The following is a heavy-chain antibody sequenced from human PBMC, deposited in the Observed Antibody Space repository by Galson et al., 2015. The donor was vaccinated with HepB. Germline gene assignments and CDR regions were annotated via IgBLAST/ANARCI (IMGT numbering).Heavy chain of an antibody. Sequence: SLRLSCAASGFTFSNAWMSWVRQAPGKGLEWVGRIKSKTDGGTTDYAAPVKGRFTISRDDSKNTLYLQMNSLKTEDTAVYYCTTVEWELLPHDAFDIWGQGTMVTVSS. J-gene: IGHJ3*02. CDR3: TTVEWELLPHDAFDI. CDR1: GFTFSNAW. V-gene: IGHV3-15*01. D-gene: IGHD1-26*01. CDR2: IKSKTDGGTT.